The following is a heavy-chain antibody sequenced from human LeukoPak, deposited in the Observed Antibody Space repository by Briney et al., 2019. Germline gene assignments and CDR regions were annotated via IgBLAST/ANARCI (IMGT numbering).Heavy chain of an antibody. CDR2: ISYEGTNT. CDR1: GFTFSSYA. CDR3: ARDPGGGYFDT. V-gene: IGHV3-30-3*01. Sequence: GGSLRLSCAASGFTFSSYAMHWVRQAPGKGLEWVAVISYEGTNTYYADSVSGRFTISRDKSKNTLYLQMNSLRAEDTAVYYCARDPGGGYFDTWGQETLVTVAS. J-gene: IGHJ4*02. D-gene: IGHD3-16*01.